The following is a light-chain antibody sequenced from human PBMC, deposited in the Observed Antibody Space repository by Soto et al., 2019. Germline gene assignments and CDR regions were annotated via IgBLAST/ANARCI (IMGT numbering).Light chain of an antibody. V-gene: IGKV1-6*01. Sequence: AVQMTQSPSSLSASVGDRVTITCRASQGIRNDLGWYQQKPGKAPKLLIYAASSLQSGVPSRFSGSGSGTDFTLTISSLQPEDFATYDCLQDYNYNWTFGQGTKVEIK. CDR2: AAS. CDR1: QGIRND. CDR3: LQDYNYNWT. J-gene: IGKJ1*01.